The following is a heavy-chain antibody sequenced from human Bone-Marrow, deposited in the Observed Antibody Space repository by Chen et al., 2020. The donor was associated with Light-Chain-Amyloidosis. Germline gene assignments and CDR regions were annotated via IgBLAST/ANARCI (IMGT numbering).Heavy chain of an antibody. Sequence: QITLRESGPTLVKSTQTLTLTCSFSGFSLTTSGVAVGWIRQPPGKALEWLAFIYWDDDIRDSPSVKRRVTITKDTSKNQVVLTLTNVDPVDTATYYCARWVYYDSRGYVYSFDYWGQGIPVTVSS. V-gene: IGHV2-5*02. CDR1: GFSLTTSGVA. CDR2: IYWDDDI. CDR3: ARWVYYDSRGYVYSFDY. D-gene: IGHD3-22*01. J-gene: IGHJ4*02.